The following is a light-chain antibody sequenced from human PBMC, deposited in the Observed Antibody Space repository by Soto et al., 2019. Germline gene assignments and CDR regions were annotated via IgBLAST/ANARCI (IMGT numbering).Light chain of an antibody. V-gene: IGLV2-14*03. Sequence: SALTQPASVSGSPGQSITISCTGTSSDVGAYEYVSWYQQHPGKAPKLLIYDVSNRPSGVSTRFSGSKSGNTASLTISGLQAEDEGDYYCTSYTKRRIYVFGSETKLTV. J-gene: IGLJ1*01. CDR3: TSYTKRRIYV. CDR2: DVS. CDR1: SSDVGAYEY.